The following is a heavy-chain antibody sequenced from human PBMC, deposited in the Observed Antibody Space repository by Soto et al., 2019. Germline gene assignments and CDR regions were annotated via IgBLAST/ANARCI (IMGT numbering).Heavy chain of an antibody. CDR3: ATDTYSRSWYF. CDR1: GFTFTNYL. J-gene: IGHJ4*02. CDR2: IDKSGGDT. Sequence: EVQLLESGGDLVQPGGSLRLSCAASGFTFTNYLMTWVRQAPGKGLAWVSSIDKSGGDTYYADSVKGRFTISRDNSKNTLYLQMNGLRAEDTALYYCATDTYSRSWYFWGQGTLVTVSS. D-gene: IGHD2-2*01. V-gene: IGHV3-23*05.